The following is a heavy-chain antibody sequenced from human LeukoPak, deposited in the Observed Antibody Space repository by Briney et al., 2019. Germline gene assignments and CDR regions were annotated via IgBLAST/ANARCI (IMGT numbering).Heavy chain of an antibody. V-gene: IGHV4-61*02. D-gene: IGHD3-22*01. CDR1: GGSISSGSYY. CDR3: ASYDSSGTQWWALGY. Sequence: PSQTLSLTCTVSGGSISSGSYYWSWIRQPAGKGLEWIGRIYTSGSTNYNPSLKSRVTISVDTSKNQFSLKLSSVTAADTAVYYCASYDSSGTQWWALGYWGQGTLVTVSS. J-gene: IGHJ4*02. CDR2: IYTSGST.